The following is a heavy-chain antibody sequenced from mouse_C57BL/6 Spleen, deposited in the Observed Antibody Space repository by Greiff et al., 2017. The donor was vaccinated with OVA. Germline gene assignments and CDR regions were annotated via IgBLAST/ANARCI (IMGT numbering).Heavy chain of an antibody. D-gene: IGHD1-1*01. J-gene: IGHJ1*03. Sequence: QVQLQQPGAELVRPGSSVKLSCKASGYTFTSYWMHWVKQRPIQGLDWIGNIDPSDSETHYNQKFKDKATLTVDKSSSTAYMQLSSLTSEDSAVYYCARGGGSSWYFDVWGTGTTVTVSS. CDR2: IDPSDSET. V-gene: IGHV1-52*01. CDR3: ARGGGSSWYFDV. CDR1: GYTFTSYW.